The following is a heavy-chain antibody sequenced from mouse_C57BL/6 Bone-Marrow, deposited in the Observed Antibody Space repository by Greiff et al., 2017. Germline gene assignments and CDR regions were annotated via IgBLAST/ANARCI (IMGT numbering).Heavy chain of an antibody. V-gene: IGHV5-4*01. CDR3: ARDERGYYYSMDD. CDR1: GFTFSSYA. CDR2: ISDGGSYT. J-gene: IGHJ4*01. Sequence: EVKLVESGGGLVKPGGSLKLSCAASGFTFSSYAMSWVRQTPEKRLEWVATISDGGSYTYYPDNVKGRFTISRDNAKNNQYLQMSHLKSEDTAMYYCARDERGYYYSMDDWGKGTTGTVSS.